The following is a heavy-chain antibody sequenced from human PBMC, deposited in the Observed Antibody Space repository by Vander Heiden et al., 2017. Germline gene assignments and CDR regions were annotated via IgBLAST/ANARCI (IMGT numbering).Heavy chain of an antibody. J-gene: IGHJ6*02. V-gene: IGHV4-39*01. Sequence: QLQLQESGPGLVKPSETLPLTCSVSGGSISSSRFYWGWIRQPPGKGLEWIGSIFYSGSAYYNPSLKSRVTISVDTSKNQFSLRLTSVTAADTAVYYCAAILVAAPVYYAMDVWGQGTSVTVSS. D-gene: IGHD2-15*01. CDR1: GGSISSSRFY. CDR3: AAILVAAPVYYAMDV. CDR2: IFYSGSA.